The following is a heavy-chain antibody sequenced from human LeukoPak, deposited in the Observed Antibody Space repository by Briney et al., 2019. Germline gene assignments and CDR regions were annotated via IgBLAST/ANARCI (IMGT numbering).Heavy chain of an antibody. Sequence: PSETLSLTCTVSGGSISSGDSYWSWIRQPPGKGLEWIGCIYYTGSAYYNPSLKSRVTISVDTSKNQFSLKLSSVTAADTAVFYCARLKGDYDSSGYYYRWFDPWGQGTLVTVSS. D-gene: IGHD3-22*01. CDR1: GGSISSGDSY. CDR2: IYYTGSA. V-gene: IGHV4-30-4*08. J-gene: IGHJ5*02. CDR3: ARLKGDYDSSGYYYRWFDP.